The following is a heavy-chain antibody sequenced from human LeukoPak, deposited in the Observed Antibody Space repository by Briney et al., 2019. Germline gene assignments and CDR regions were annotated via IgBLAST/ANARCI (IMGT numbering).Heavy chain of an antibody. CDR1: GFTFSSYA. D-gene: IGHD2-21*02. V-gene: IGHV3-30*04. CDR2: ISYDGSNK. CDR3: ASLYCGGDCYAFDI. Sequence: GGSLRLSCAAAGFTFSSYAMHWVRQAPGKGLEWVAVISYDGSNKYYADSVKGRFTISRDNSKNTLYLQMNSLRAEDTAVYYCASLYCGGDCYAFDIWGQGTMVTVSS. J-gene: IGHJ3*02.